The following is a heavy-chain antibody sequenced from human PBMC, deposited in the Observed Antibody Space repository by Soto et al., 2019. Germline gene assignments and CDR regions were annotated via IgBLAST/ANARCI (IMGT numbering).Heavy chain of an antibody. J-gene: IGHJ5*02. D-gene: IGHD3-16*01. CDR3: RSGAWGAPFAP. V-gene: IGHV1-8*01. Sequence: QVQLVQSGADMKKPGASVKVSCTASGYTFTHYDINWVRQATGQGLEWMGWMNPNTGNTGFAQKFRVRVSMTRTTSIRTASMESSRPTSQDSALSFCRSGAWGAPFAPWGQAAPVSSSS. CDR2: MNPNTGNT. CDR1: GYTFTHYD.